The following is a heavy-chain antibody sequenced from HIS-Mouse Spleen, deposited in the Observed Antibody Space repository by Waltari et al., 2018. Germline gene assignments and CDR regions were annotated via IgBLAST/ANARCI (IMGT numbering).Heavy chain of an antibody. J-gene: IGHJ4*02. V-gene: IGHV3-21*01. CDR3: ASLYYDILTGYYRDY. CDR2: ISSSSSYI. CDR1: GFTFSSHR. Sequence: EVQLVESGGGLVKPGGSLRLPCAASGFTFSSHRLNWVRQAPGKGLEWVASISSSSSYIYYADSVKGRFTISRDNAKNSLYLQMNSLRAEDTAVYYCASLYYDILTGYYRDYWGQGTLVTVSS. D-gene: IGHD3-9*01.